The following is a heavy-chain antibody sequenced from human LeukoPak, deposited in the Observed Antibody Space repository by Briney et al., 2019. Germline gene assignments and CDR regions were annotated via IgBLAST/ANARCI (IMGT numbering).Heavy chain of an antibody. CDR3: APRGGDYGDYYGYYFDY. V-gene: IGHV3-23*01. J-gene: IGHJ4*02. D-gene: IGHD4-17*01. CDR1: GFTFSSYA. Sequence: GGSLRLSCAASGFTFSSYAMSWVRQAPGKGLEWVSAISGSGGSTYYADSVKGRFTISRDNSKNTLYLQMNSLRAEDTAVYYCAPRGGDYGDYYGYYFDYWGQGTLVTVSS. CDR2: ISGSGGST.